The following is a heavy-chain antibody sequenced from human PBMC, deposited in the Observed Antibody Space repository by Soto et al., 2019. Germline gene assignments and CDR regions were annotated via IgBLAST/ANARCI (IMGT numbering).Heavy chain of an antibody. D-gene: IGHD1-26*01. CDR3: ARGVGLSEPYFDY. Sequence: QLQLQESGPGLVKPSETLSLICTVSGGSISSTPYYWGWIRQPPGQGLEWIASMYDSGSTYHNPSLKSRLTIVVDTSRNQVSLKLTSVTAADTAVYYCARGVGLSEPYFDYWGQGRLVTVSS. V-gene: IGHV4-39*02. CDR1: GGSISSTPYY. J-gene: IGHJ4*02. CDR2: MYDSGST.